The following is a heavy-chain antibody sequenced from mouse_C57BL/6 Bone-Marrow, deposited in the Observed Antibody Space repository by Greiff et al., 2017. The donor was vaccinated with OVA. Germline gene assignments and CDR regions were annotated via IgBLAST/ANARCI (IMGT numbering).Heavy chain of an antibody. CDR2: IDPETGGT. J-gene: IGHJ4*01. V-gene: IGHV1-15*01. Sequence: VQLQQSGAELVRPGASVTLSCKASGYTFTDYEMHWVKQTPVHGLEWIGAIDPETGGTASNQKFKGKAILTADKSSSPAYMELRSLTSEDSAVYYCTRGYSNYYAMDYWGQGTSVTVSS. D-gene: IGHD2-5*01. CDR3: TRGYSNYYAMDY. CDR1: GYTFTDYE.